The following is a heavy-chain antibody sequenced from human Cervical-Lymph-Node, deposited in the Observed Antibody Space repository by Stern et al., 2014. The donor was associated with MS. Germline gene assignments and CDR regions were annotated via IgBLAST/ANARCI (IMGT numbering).Heavy chain of an antibody. D-gene: IGHD6-19*01. J-gene: IGHJ6*01. CDR2: ISGSGGNT. V-gene: IGHV3-23*04. Sequence: EDQLVESGGGLVQPGGSLRLSCAASGFNFNDFAMTWVRQAPGKGLEWVSSISGSGGNTFYAESVEGRFTISRDNSKSTLWLQLSSLRAEDTAIYYCAKGKTVTGTGYGIDVWGQGTTVTVSS. CDR1: GFNFNDFA. CDR3: AKGKTVTGTGYGIDV.